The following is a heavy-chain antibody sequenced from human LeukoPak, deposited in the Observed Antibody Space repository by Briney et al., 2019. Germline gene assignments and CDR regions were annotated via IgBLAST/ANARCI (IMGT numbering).Heavy chain of an antibody. CDR3: AKREYSSGSYGMDV. V-gene: IGHV4-59*01. CDR1: GGSISSYY. J-gene: IGHJ6*02. D-gene: IGHD6-19*01. Sequence: SETLSLTCTVSGGSISSYYWSWIRQPPGKGLEWIGYIFYSGGTNYNPSLKSRVTMSVDISKNQLSLRLSSVTAADTAVYYCAKREYSSGSYGMDVWGQGTTVTVSS. CDR2: IFYSGGT.